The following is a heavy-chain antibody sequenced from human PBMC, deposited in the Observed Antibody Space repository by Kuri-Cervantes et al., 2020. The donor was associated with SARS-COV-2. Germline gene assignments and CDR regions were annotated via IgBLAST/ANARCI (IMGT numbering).Heavy chain of an antibody. Sequence: GESLKISCAASGFTFSSYGMHWVRQAPGKGLEWVAVISYDGSNKYYADSVKGRFTISRDNSKNTLYLQMNSLRAEDTAVYYCAKEVRSTSCYTSGICGMEVWGQGTTVTVSS. D-gene: IGHD2-2*02. J-gene: IGHJ6*02. CDR3: AKEVRSTSCYTSGICGMEV. CDR2: ISYDGSNK. V-gene: IGHV3-30*18. CDR1: GFTFSSYG.